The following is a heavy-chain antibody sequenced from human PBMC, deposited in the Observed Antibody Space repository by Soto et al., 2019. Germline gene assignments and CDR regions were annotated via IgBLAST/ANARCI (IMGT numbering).Heavy chain of an antibody. J-gene: IGHJ5*02. CDR3: ARVNYYGSRSPNWFDP. D-gene: IGHD3-10*01. CDR1: GYTFTNYD. Sequence: GASVKVSCKASGYTFTNYDINWVRQATGQGLEWMGWMDPSSGNTGYAQNFQGRVTMTRDTPQSTAYMELSSLRSEDTAIYYCARVNYYGSRSPNWFDPWGQGTLVTVSS. CDR2: MDPSSGNT. V-gene: IGHV1-8*01.